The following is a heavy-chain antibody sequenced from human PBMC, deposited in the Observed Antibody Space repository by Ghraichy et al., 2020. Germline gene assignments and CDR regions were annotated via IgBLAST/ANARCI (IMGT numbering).Heavy chain of an antibody. CDR1: GITFSNYW. Sequence: GESLNISCSGSGITFSNYWMHWVRQAPGKGLMWVARIDGGGSVTNYAESVKGRFSISRDNAKNTLYLQMNSLRVDDTAVYYCAGTTTTCCDTWGQGTLVTVSS. J-gene: IGHJ5*02. CDR3: AGTTTTCCDT. D-gene: IGHD1-26*01. V-gene: IGHV3-74*01. CDR2: IDGGGSVT.